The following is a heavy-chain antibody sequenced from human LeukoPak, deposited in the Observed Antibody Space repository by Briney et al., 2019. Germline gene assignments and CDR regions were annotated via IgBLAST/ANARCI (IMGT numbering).Heavy chain of an antibody. D-gene: IGHD3-10*01. CDR3: ARTTMVRGTYYMDV. Sequence: SETLSLTCNVSGGSIRGYYWSWIRQPPGKGLEWIGYIYSSGSTNYNPSLKSRVTMSVDTSKNQFSLKLSSVTAADTAVYYCARTTMVRGTYYMDVWGKGTTVTVSS. J-gene: IGHJ6*03. V-gene: IGHV4-59*01. CDR2: IYSSGST. CDR1: GGSIRGYY.